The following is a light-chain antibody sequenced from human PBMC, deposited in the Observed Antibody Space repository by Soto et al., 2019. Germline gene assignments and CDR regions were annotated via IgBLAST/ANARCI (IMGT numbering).Light chain of an antibody. CDR2: GAS. Sequence: IVMSQSPATLSVSPWQRATIYCRASQSVSSYLARYQQKPGQAPRLLIYGASTRATDIPARFSGSGSGTEFTLTISSLQSEDFAIYYCQQYKNRPRTFGQGTKVDIK. CDR3: QQYKNRPRT. CDR1: QSVSSY. V-gene: IGKV3-15*01. J-gene: IGKJ1*01.